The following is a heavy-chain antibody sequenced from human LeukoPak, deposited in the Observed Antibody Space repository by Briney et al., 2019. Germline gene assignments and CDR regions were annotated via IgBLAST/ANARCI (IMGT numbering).Heavy chain of an antibody. D-gene: IGHD4-17*01. Sequence: EGSLRLSCAASGFTFSSYSMNWVRQAPGKGLEWVSSISSSSSYIYYADSVKGRFTISRDNAKNSLYLQMNSLRAEDTAVYYCARYVRDYGDYDPFFDYWGQGTLVTVSS. CDR3: ARYVRDYGDYDPFFDY. V-gene: IGHV3-21*01. J-gene: IGHJ4*02. CDR1: GFTFSSYS. CDR2: ISSSSSYI.